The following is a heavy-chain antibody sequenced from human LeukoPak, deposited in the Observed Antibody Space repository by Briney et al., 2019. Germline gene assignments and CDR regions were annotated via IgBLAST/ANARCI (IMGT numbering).Heavy chain of an antibody. Sequence: PGGSLRLSCAVSGFSFGNSAMSWVRQAPGKGLEWISGISASGHYTYTADSLKGRFTISRDNSKNTLYLQMNSLRAEDTALYYCAKDGSWGDYQSYFYIDVWGKGTTVTVSS. CDR2: ISASGHYT. V-gene: IGHV3-23*01. CDR3: AKDGSWGDYQSYFYIDV. D-gene: IGHD3-16*01. J-gene: IGHJ6*03. CDR1: GFSFGNSA.